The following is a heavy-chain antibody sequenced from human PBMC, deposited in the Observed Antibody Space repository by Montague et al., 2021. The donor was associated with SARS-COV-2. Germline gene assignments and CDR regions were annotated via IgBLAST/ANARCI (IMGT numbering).Heavy chain of an antibody. J-gene: IGHJ5*02. CDR3: ARVSRITIFGVVGWFDP. V-gene: IGHV4-59*01. CDR2: IYYSGST. Sequence: SETLSLTCTVSGGSISSCYWSWIRQPPGKGLEWIGYIYYSGSTNYNPSLKSRVTISVDTSKNQFSLKLSSVTAADTAVYYCARVSRITIFGVVGWFDPWGQGTLVTVSS. D-gene: IGHD3-3*01. CDR1: GGSISSCY.